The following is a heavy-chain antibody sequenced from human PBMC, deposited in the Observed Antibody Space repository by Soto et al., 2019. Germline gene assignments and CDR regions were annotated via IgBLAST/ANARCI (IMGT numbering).Heavy chain of an antibody. Sequence: ASVKVSCKASGYTFTSYGISWVRQAPGQGLEWMGWISAYNGNTNYAQKLQGRVTMTTDTSTSTAYLELRSLRSDDTAVYYCAKSPYYYDSSGYYSLDYWGQGTLVTVSS. CDR3: AKSPYYYDSSGYYSLDY. J-gene: IGHJ4*02. V-gene: IGHV1-18*04. D-gene: IGHD3-22*01. CDR2: ISAYNGNT. CDR1: GYTFTSYG.